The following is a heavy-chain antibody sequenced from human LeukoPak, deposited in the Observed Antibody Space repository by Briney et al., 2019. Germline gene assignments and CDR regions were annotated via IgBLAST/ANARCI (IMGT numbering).Heavy chain of an antibody. D-gene: IGHD5-18*01. Sequence: PSETLSLTCAVYGGSFSGYYWSWIRQPPGKGLEWIGEINHSGSTNYNPSLKSRVTISVDTSKNQFSLKLSSVTAADTAVYYCARRTRGRGYSYGWGQGTLVTVSS. CDR3: ARRTRGRGYSYG. V-gene: IGHV4-34*01. CDR2: INHSGST. CDR1: GGSFSGYY. J-gene: IGHJ4*02.